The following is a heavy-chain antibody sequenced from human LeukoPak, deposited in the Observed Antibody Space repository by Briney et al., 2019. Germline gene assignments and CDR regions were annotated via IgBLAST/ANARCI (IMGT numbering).Heavy chain of an antibody. V-gene: IGHV1-69*04. CDR2: IIPILGIA. Sequence: SVKVSCKASGGTFSSYAISWVRQAPGQGLEWMGRIIPILGIANYAQKFQGRVTITADKSTSTAYMELSSLRSEDTAVYYCARYGENLRGELSFGNWGQGTLVTVSS. J-gene: IGHJ4*02. D-gene: IGHD3-16*02. CDR3: ARYGENLRGELSFGN. CDR1: GGTFSSYA.